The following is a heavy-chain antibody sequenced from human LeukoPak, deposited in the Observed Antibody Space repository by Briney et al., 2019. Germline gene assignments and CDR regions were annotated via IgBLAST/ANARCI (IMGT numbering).Heavy chain of an antibody. CDR3: ARDRTVAGFDY. D-gene: IGHD6-19*01. CDR1: GFTFSRYS. Sequence: PGGSLRLSCSASGFTFSRYSMHWVRQAPGKGLQFVSSINNNGGSTYYADSVKDRFTISRDNSKNTVHLQMSSLRAEDTAVYYCARDRTVAGFDYWGQGTLVTVSS. CDR2: INNNGGST. V-gene: IGHV3-64D*06. J-gene: IGHJ4*02.